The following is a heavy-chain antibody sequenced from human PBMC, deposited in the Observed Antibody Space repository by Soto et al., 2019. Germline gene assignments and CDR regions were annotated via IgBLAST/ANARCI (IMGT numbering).Heavy chain of an antibody. V-gene: IGHV2-5*02. CDR2: IYWDDDK. CDR3: AHRVLRTVFGLVTTTAIYFDF. Sequence: QITLNESGPTVVRPTETLTLTCRFSGFSLTTSGVGVGWVRQSPGKAPEWLALIYWDDDKRYSESLKSRLTITNDTSKNQVVLTVAYLDPTDTATYYCAHRVLRTVFGLVTTTAIYFDFWGQGTPVAVSS. CDR1: GFSLTTSGVG. D-gene: IGHD3-3*01. J-gene: IGHJ4*02.